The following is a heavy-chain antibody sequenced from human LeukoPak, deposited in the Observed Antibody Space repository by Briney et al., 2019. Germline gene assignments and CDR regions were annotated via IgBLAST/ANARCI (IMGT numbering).Heavy chain of an antibody. CDR1: GYTFTSYG. V-gene: IGHV1-18*01. CDR3: TVRGASNDYYYGMDV. J-gene: IGHJ6*02. Sequence: ASVKVSCKASGYTFTSYGISWVRQAPGQGLEWMGWISAYNGNTNYAQKLQGRVTMTTDTSTSTAYMELRSLRSDDTAVYYCTVRGASNDYYYGMDVWGQGTTVTVSS. D-gene: IGHD3-10*01. CDR2: ISAYNGNT.